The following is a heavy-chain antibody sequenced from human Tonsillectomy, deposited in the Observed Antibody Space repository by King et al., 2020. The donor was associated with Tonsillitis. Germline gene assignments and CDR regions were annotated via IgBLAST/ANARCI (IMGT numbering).Heavy chain of an antibody. CDR3: AREEGHYYDSSGYQRGY. Sequence: VQLVESGAEVKKPGASVKVSCKASGYTFTGYYMHWVRQAPGQGLEWMGWINPNSGGTNYAQKFQGRVTMTRDTSISTAYMELSRLRSDDTAVYYCAREEGHYYDSSGYQRGYWGQGTLVTVSS. CDR1: GYTFTGYY. J-gene: IGHJ4*02. D-gene: IGHD3-22*01. V-gene: IGHV1-2*02. CDR2: INPNSGGT.